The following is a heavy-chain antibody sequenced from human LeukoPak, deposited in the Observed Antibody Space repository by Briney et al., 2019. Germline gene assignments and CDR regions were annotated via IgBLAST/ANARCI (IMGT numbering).Heavy chain of an antibody. CDR2: IYSGGST. V-gene: IGHV3-66*01. CDR3: ARGQYSFGHLYGMDV. CDR1: GFTVSSNC. J-gene: IGHJ6*02. D-gene: IGHD5-18*01. Sequence: GGSLRLSCAVSGFTVSSNCMSWVRQAPGKGLEWVSVIYSGGSTYYADSVQGGLTISRDNSKNTLDLQMNSLRAEDTAVYYCARGQYSFGHLYGMDVWGQGTTVTVSS.